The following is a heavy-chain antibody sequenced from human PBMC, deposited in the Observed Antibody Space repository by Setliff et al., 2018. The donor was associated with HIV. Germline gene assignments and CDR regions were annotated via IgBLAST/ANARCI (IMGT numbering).Heavy chain of an antibody. CDR3: ARVKSIKTTLVRLWPRFDL. J-gene: IGHJ5*02. Sequence: TLSLTCAVYTESLTRYDWAWIRQSPEEGLEWIGEIDDSGSIIYNPSLQSRVTMSVDTSKNQFSLKVRSLTAADTGLYYCARVKSIKTTLVRLWPRFDLWGQGTQVTVSS. CDR1: TESLTRYD. V-gene: IGHV4-34*01. CDR2: IDDSGSI. D-gene: IGHD3-10*01.